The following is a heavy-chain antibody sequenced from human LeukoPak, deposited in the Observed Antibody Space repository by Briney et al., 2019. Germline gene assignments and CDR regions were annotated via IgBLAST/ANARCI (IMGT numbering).Heavy chain of an antibody. CDR2: INHSGST. CDR3: ARQSPLLDYGGPLDAFDI. CDR1: GGSFSGYY. J-gene: IGHJ3*02. D-gene: IGHD4-23*01. Sequence: SETLSLTCAVYGGSFSGYYWSWIRQPPGKGLEWIGEINHSGSTNYNPSLKSRVTISVDTSKNQFSLKLSSVTAADTAVYYCARQSPLLDYGGPLDAFDIWGQGTMVTVSS. V-gene: IGHV4-34*01.